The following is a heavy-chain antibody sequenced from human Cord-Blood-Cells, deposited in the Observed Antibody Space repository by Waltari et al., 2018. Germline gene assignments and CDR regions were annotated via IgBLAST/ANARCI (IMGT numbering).Heavy chain of an antibody. J-gene: IGHJ4*02. CDR1: GYSFTSYW. V-gene: IGHV5-51*01. D-gene: IGHD6-13*01. CDR2: IYPGDSDT. Sequence: EVQLVQSGAEVKKPGESLKISCKGSGYSFTSYWIGWVRQMPGKGLEWMAIIYPGDSDTRYSPSFQGQVTISADKSISTAYLQWSSLKASDTAMYYCARHFQGPSSSWYADYWGQGTLVTVSS. CDR3: ARHFQGPSSSWYADY.